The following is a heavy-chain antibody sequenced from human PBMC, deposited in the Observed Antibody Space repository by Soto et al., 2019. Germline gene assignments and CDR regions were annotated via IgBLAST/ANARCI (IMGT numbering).Heavy chain of an antibody. D-gene: IGHD6-13*01. J-gene: IGHJ4*02. CDR3: AKGLINGRWYAED. CDR2: ITGSGTGA. Sequence: EVHLLESGGGLVHPGESLRLSCGASGFTFSSCVMTWVRQAPGKGLEGVSCITGSGTGAYYADSVKGRFTISRDNSKNMVYLQMNNLRAEDTGVYYCAKGLINGRWYAEDWGQGTLVTVSS. CDR1: GFTFSSCV. V-gene: IGHV3-23*01.